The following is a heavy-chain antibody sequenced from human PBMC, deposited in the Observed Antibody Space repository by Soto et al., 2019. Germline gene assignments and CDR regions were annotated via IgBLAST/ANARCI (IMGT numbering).Heavy chain of an antibody. J-gene: IGHJ6*02. V-gene: IGHV5-51*01. D-gene: IGHD3-10*01. Sequence: PVESLKISCKCSGYIFTSYWICCFLQMPVKVLEWMGIIYPGDSDTRYSPSFQGQVTISADKSISTAYLQWSSLKASDTAMYYCARQSSGGYYYYGMDVWGQGTTVTVSS. CDR1: GYIFTSYW. CDR2: IYPGDSDT. CDR3: ARQSSGGYYYYGMDV.